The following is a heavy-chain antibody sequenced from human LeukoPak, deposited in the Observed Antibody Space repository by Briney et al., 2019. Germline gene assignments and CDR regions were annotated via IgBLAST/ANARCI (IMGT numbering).Heavy chain of an antibody. V-gene: IGHV4-59*01. CDR1: GGSISSYY. CDR2: IYYSGST. D-gene: IGHD3-10*01. Sequence: SETLSLTCTVSGGSISSYYWSWIRQPPGKGLEWIGYIYYSGSTNYNPSLKSRVTISVDTSKNQFSLKLSSVTAADTAVYYCAGSSGSYYLPYYYGMDVWGQGTTVTVSS. J-gene: IGHJ6*02. CDR3: AGSSGSYYLPYYYGMDV.